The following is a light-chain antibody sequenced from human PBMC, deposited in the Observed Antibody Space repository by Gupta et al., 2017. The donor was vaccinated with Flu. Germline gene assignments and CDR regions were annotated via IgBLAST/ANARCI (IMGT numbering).Light chain of an antibody. CDR2: AAS. J-gene: IGKJ2*01. CDR1: QDIMTY. Sequence: DIQMRQSPSSLSASVGDRVTITCRSSQDIMTYVNWYQQKPGKAPKLLIHAASILQNGVPARFIGAGSETTFTLTITGLQSEDFGVFYCQQSDTTPHSFGQGTKLDLK. V-gene: IGKV1-39*01. CDR3: QQSDTTPHS.